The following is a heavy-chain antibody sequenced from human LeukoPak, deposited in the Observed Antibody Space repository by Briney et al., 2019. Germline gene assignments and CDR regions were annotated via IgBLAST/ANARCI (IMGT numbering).Heavy chain of an antibody. J-gene: IGHJ4*02. CDR3: AKDAQWLARGHFDY. D-gene: IGHD6-19*01. CDR1: GFTSDDYA. CDR2: ISWNSGSI. V-gene: IGHV3-9*02. Sequence: GGSLRLSCAASGFTSDDYAMHWVRQAPGKGLEWVSGISWNSGSIGYADSVKGRFTISRDNAKSSLYLQMNSLRAEDTALYYCAKDAQWLARGHFDYWGQGTLVTVSS.